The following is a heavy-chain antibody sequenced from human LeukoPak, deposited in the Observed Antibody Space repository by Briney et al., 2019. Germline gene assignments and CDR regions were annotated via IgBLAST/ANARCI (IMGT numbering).Heavy chain of an antibody. Sequence: PGGSLRLSCAASGFTFRTYSMNWVRQAPGKGLEWVSVIYSGGSTYYADSVKGRFTISRDNSKNTLYLQMNSLRAEDTAVYYCARLPGIAVADSYYYGMDVWGQGTTVTVSS. V-gene: IGHV3-66*01. D-gene: IGHD6-19*01. J-gene: IGHJ6*02. CDR2: IYSGGST. CDR1: GFTFRTYS. CDR3: ARLPGIAVADSYYYGMDV.